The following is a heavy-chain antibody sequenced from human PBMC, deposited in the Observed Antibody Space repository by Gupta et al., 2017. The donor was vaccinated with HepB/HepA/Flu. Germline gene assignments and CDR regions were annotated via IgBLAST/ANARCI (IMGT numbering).Heavy chain of an antibody. CDR1: GFTFSSYG. D-gene: IGHD1-7*01. Sequence: QVQLVESGGGVVQPGRSLRLSCAASGFTFSSYGMHWVRQVPGKGLEWVAVIWYDGSNKYYADSVKGRFTISRDNSKNTLYLQMNSLRAEDTAVYYCARNGELNYYYYYGMDVWGQGTTVTVSS. CDR2: IWYDGSNK. CDR3: ARNGELNYYYYYGMDV. V-gene: IGHV3-33*01. J-gene: IGHJ6*02.